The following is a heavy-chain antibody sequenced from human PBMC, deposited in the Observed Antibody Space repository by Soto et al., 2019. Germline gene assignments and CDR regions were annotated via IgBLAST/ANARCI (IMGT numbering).Heavy chain of an antibody. CDR3: ARGGAVAGWENWFDP. CDR1: GDSVSSNSAA. Sequence: SQTLSLTCAISGDSVSSNSAAWNWIRQSPSRGLEWRGRTYYRSKWYNDYAVSVKSRITINPDTSKNQFSLQLNSVTPEDTAVYYCARGGAVAGWENWFDPWGQGTLVTVSS. J-gene: IGHJ5*02. CDR2: TYYRSKWYN. D-gene: IGHD6-19*01. V-gene: IGHV6-1*01.